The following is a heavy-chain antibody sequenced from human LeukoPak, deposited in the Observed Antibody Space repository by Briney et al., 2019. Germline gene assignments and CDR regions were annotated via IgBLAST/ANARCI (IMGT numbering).Heavy chain of an antibody. V-gene: IGHV1-2*02. CDR3: ARGVLAGYDSSGYRFYNRFDP. CDR2: INPNSGGT. D-gene: IGHD3-22*01. Sequence: ASVKVSCKASGYTFIDYYMHWVRQAPGRGLEWMGWINPNSGGTKYAQRFQGRVTMTRDTSISTAYMELSRLTSGDTAVYYCARGVLAGYDSSGYRFYNRFDPWGQGTLVIVSS. CDR1: GYTFIDYY. J-gene: IGHJ5*02.